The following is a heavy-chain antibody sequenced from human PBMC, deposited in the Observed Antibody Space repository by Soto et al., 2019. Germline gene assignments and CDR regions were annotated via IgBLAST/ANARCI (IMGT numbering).Heavy chain of an antibody. CDR1: GYTFTGYY. J-gene: IGHJ6*02. CDR3: ARDLGVRGVIIGPDYYYGMDV. CDR2: INPNSGGT. D-gene: IGHD3-10*01. Sequence: ASVKVSCKASGYTFTGYYMHWVRQAPGQGLEWMGWINPNSGGTNYAQKFQGRVTISVDTSKNQFSLKLSSVTAADTAVYYCARDLGVRGVIIGPDYYYGMDVWGQGTTVTVSS. V-gene: IGHV1-2*02.